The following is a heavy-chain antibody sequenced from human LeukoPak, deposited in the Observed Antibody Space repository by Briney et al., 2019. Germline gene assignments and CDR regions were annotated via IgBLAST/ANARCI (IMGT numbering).Heavy chain of an antibody. D-gene: IGHD1-14*01. CDR2: ILYDGSNK. CDR1: GFTFSSYG. Sequence: GGSLRLSCAAAGFTFSSYGMHRVRQAPGKGLEWVAVILYDGSNKYYADSVKGRFTISRDNSKNTLYLQMNSLRAEDTAVYYCSRDAGGYFDYWGQGTLVTVSS. V-gene: IGHV3-33*01. CDR3: SRDAGGYFDY. J-gene: IGHJ4*02.